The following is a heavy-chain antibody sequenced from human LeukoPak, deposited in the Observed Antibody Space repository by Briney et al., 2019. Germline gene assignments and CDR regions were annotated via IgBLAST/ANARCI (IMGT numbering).Heavy chain of an antibody. CDR1: GSTLSGDT. D-gene: IGHD2-8*01. V-gene: IGHV3-21*01. CDR2: ITGGINYK. J-gene: IGHJ4*02. Sequence: PGGSLRLSCAASGSTLSGDTRNWVSEAPGKGLEWVSSITGGINYKHYADSVKGRFLLSRDNAKNSLFLQLNSLRAEDTAVYYCATDPHKRLGRMFDFWGQGTLVTVSS. CDR3: ATDPHKRLGRMFDF.